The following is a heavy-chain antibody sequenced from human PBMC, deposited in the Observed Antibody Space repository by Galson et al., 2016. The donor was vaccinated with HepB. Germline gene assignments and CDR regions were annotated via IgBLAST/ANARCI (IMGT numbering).Heavy chain of an antibody. D-gene: IGHD1-26*01. J-gene: IGHJ4*01. Sequence: SLRLSCAASGFTFSNFGMHWVRQAPGKGLEWVAVISYDETYKYYADSVKGRFTISRDNSKNTLCLQMNSLRPEDTAVYYYAKDRPAYSGSYWGYFDYWGQGTLVTVSS. CDR2: ISYDETYK. CDR1: GFTFSNFG. V-gene: IGHV3-30*18. CDR3: AKDRPAYSGSYWGYFDY.